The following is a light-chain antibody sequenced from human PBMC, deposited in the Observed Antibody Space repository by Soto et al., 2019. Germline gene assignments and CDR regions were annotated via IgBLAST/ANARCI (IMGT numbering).Light chain of an antibody. CDR3: SSYTSTSTYV. CDR2: DVS. J-gene: IGLJ1*01. V-gene: IGLV2-14*03. Sequence: QSVLTQPASVSGSPGQSITISCTGTSSDVGGYNYVSWYQQHPGKAPKLIIYDVSNRPSGVSNRFSGSKSGNTASLTISGLQAEDDTDYYCSSYTSTSTYVFGTGTKLTV. CDR1: SSDVGGYNY.